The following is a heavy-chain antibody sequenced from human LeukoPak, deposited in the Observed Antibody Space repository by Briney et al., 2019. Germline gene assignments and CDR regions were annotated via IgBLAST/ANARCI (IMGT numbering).Heavy chain of an antibody. CDR3: ARGAGLRFLEWLFPFDY. J-gene: IGHJ4*02. D-gene: IGHD3-3*01. CDR1: GYTFTSYD. V-gene: IGHV1-69*05. CDR2: IIPIFGTA. Sequence: SVKVSCKASGYTFTSYDINWVRQAPGQGLEWMGGIIPIFGTANYARKFQGRVTITTDESTSTAYMELSSLRSEDTAVYYCARGAGLRFLEWLFPFDYWGQGTLVTVSS.